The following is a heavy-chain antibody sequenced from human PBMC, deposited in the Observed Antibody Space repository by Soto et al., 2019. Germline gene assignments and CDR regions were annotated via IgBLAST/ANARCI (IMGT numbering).Heavy chain of an antibody. J-gene: IGHJ4*02. CDR1: GFTFSSYG. V-gene: IGHV3-30*18. D-gene: IGHD5-18*01. CDR2: ISYDGSNK. CDR3: AKDDFWGYSYGYSFDY. Sequence: GESLKISCAASGFTFSSYGMHWVRQAPGKGLEWVAVISYDGSNKYYADSVKGRFTISRDNSKNTLYLQMNSLRAEDTAVYYCAKDDFWGYSYGYSFDYWGQGTLVTVSS.